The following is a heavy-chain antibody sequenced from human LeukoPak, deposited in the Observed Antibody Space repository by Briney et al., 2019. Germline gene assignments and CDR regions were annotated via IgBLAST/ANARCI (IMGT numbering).Heavy chain of an antibody. CDR3: ARISSSNWYNERGAFDV. Sequence: SETLSLTCAVSGGSISSYYWSWVRQPPGKGLEWIGFVYYTGSTNYSPSLKSRVTISVDTSENQFSLKLRSVTAADTAVYYCARISSSNWYNERGAFDVWGQRTMVTVSS. CDR1: GGSISSYY. CDR2: VYYTGST. D-gene: IGHD6-13*01. V-gene: IGHV4-59*01. J-gene: IGHJ3*01.